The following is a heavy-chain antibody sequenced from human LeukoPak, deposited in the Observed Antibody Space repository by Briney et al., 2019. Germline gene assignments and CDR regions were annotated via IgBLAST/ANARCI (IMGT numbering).Heavy chain of an antibody. CDR1: GFTFSSYW. Sequence: GGSLRLSCAASGFTFSSYWMHWVRQAPGKGLVWVSRINSDGSSTSYADSVKGRFTISRDNAKNTLYLQMNSLRAEDTAVYYCARDAYCGGDCLYYFDYWGQGTLVTVSS. CDR3: ARDAYCGGDCLYYFDY. CDR2: INSDGSST. J-gene: IGHJ4*02. D-gene: IGHD2-21*02. V-gene: IGHV3-74*01.